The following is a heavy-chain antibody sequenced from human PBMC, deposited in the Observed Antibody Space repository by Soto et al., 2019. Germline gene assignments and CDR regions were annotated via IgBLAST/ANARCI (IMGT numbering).Heavy chain of an antibody. CDR3: ARDKGGAMGPFDY. V-gene: IGHV4-31*03. CDR2: IYYSGST. J-gene: IGHJ4*02. D-gene: IGHD5-18*01. Sequence: SETLSLTCTVSGGSISSGGYYWRWIRQHPGKGLEWIGYIYYSGSTYYNPSLKSRVTISVDTSKNQFSLKLSSVTAADTAVYYCARDKGGAMGPFDYWGQGTLVTVSS. CDR1: GGSISSGGYY.